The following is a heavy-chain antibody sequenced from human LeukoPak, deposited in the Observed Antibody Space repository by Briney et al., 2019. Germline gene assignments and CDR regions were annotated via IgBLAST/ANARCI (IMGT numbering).Heavy chain of an antibody. J-gene: IGHJ4*02. CDR2: ISGSGGST. CDR3: AKDTSRRDGYNPFDFDY. Sequence: GGSLRLSCAASGFTFSSYAMSWVRQAPGKGLEWVSGISGSGGSTYYADSVKGRFTISRDNSKNTLYLQMNSLRAEDTAVYYCAKDTSRRDGYNPFDFDYWGQGTLVTVSS. V-gene: IGHV3-23*01. CDR1: GFTFSSYA. D-gene: IGHD5-24*01.